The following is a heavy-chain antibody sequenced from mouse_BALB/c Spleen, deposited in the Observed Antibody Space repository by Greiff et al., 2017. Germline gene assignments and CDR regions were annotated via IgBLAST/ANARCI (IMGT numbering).Heavy chain of an antibody. Sequence: QVQLKQSGAELVRPGTSVKVSCKASGYAFTNYLIEWVKQRPGQGLEWIGVINPGSGGTNYNEKFKGKATLTADKSSSTAYMQLSSLTSDDSAVYFCARRTGTYAMDYWGQGTSVTVSS. CDR1: GYAFTNYL. V-gene: IGHV1-54*01. CDR3: ARRTGTYAMDY. CDR2: INPGSGGT. D-gene: IGHD4-1*01. J-gene: IGHJ4*01.